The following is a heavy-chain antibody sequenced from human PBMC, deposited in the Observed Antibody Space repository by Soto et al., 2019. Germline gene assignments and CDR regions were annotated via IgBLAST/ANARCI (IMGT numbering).Heavy chain of an antibody. V-gene: IGHV4-61*01. J-gene: IGHJ6*02. CDR2: IYYSGST. D-gene: IGHD3-3*01. CDR3: ARDRYDFWSGYLYYYYGVDV. CDR1: GGSVSSGSYY. Sequence: SETLSLTCTVSGGSVSSGSYYWSWIRQPPGKGLEWIGYIYYSGSTNYNPSLKSRVTISVDTSKNQFSLKLSSVTAADTAVYYCARDRYDFWSGYLYYYYGVDVWGQGTTVTVSS.